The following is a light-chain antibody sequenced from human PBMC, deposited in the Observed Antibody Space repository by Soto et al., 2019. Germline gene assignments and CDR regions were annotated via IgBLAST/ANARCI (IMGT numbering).Light chain of an antibody. Sequence: QSVLTQPASVSGSPGQSITISCTGTSSDVGGYNYVSWYQQHPGKAPKLMIYEVSNRPSGVSNRFSVSKSGNTASLPISGLQSEDEADYYCSLYTSSSTLVYVFGTGTQLTVL. CDR3: SLYTSSSTLVYV. CDR2: EVS. CDR1: SSDVGGYNY. J-gene: IGLJ1*01. V-gene: IGLV2-14*01.